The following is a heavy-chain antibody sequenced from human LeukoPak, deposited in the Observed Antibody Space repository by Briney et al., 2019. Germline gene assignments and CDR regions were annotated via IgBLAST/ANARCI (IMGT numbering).Heavy chain of an antibody. J-gene: IGHJ1*01. CDR3: GILPGSGH. CDR1: GFTVSHNY. Sequence: GGSLRLSCAASGFTVSHNYMTWVRQAPGKGLEWVSIIYSGGSTYYADSVKGRFTISRDNSKNTLYLQMNSLRAEDTAVYYYGILPGSGHWGQGTLVTVSS. D-gene: IGHD2-15*01. V-gene: IGHV3-53*01. CDR2: IYSGGST.